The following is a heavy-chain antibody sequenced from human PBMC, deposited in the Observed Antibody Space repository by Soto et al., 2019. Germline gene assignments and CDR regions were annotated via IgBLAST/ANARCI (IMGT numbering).Heavy chain of an antibody. J-gene: IGHJ5*02. Sequence: QVQLVQSGAEVKKPGASVKVSCKASGYTFTSYGITWVRQAPGQGLEWMGWISAYNGNTNYAQKLQGRVTMTTDTSTSTDYMELRSLRSDGTAVYYCARIPLRDGYDPNWFDPWGQGTLVTVSS. D-gene: IGHD5-12*01. V-gene: IGHV1-18*01. CDR2: ISAYNGNT. CDR1: GYTFTSYG. CDR3: ARIPLRDGYDPNWFDP.